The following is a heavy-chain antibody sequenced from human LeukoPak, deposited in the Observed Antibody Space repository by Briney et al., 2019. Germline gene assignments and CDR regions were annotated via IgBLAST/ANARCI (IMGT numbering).Heavy chain of an antibody. D-gene: IGHD3-3*01. CDR3: ARSQQDYDFWSGYYLGTWFDP. CDR2: INHSGST. Sequence: PSETLPLTCAVYGGSFSGYYWSWIRQPPGKGLEWIGEINHSGSTNYNPSLKSRVTISVDTSKNQFSLKLSSVTAADTAVYYCARSQQDYDFWSGYYLGTWFDPWGQGTLVTVSS. J-gene: IGHJ5*02. CDR1: GGSFSGYY. V-gene: IGHV4-34*01.